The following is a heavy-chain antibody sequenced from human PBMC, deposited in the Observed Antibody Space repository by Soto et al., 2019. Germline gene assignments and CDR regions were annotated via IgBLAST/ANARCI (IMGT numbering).Heavy chain of an antibody. V-gene: IGHV4-30-4*01. Sequence: PSETLSLTCTVSGGSISSGDYYWSWIRQPPGKGLEWIGYIYYSGSTYYNPSLKSRVTISVDTSKNQFSLKLSSVTAADTAVYYCARDRVLLWFGELFPNNWFDPWGQRTLVTV. D-gene: IGHD3-10*01. CDR3: ARDRVLLWFGELFPNNWFDP. CDR2: IYYSGST. J-gene: IGHJ5*02. CDR1: GGSISSGDYY.